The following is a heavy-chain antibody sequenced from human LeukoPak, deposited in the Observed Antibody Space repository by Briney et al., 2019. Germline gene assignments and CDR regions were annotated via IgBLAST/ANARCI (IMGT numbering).Heavy chain of an antibody. Sequence: GGSLRLSCAASGSTVSSNYMSWVRQAPGKGLQWVSVIYSGGSTYYADSVKGRFTISRDNSKNTLYLQMNSLRAEDTAVYYCARGTAYYYYDSSGSNAFDIWGQGTMVTVSS. D-gene: IGHD3-22*01. CDR3: ARGTAYYYYDSSGSNAFDI. J-gene: IGHJ3*02. CDR2: IYSGGST. CDR1: GSTVSSNY. V-gene: IGHV3-66*01.